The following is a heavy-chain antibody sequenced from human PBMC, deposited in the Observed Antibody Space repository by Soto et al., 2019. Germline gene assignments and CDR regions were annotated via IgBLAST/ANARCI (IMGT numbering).Heavy chain of an antibody. V-gene: IGHV4-30-4*01. J-gene: IGHJ6*02. CDR3: AREDEYYDSSGYAYYYGMDV. CDR1: GGSISSGDYY. D-gene: IGHD3-22*01. CDR2: IDYSGST. Sequence: PSETLSLTCTVSGGSISSGDYYWSWIRQPPGKDLEWIGYIDYSGSTYYNPSLKSRVTISVDTSKNQFSLKLSSVTAADTAVYYCAREDEYYDSSGYAYYYGMDVRGQGTTVTVSS.